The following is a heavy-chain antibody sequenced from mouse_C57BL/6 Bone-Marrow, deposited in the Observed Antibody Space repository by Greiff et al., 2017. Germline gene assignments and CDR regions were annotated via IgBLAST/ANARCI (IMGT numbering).Heavy chain of an antibody. D-gene: IGHD2-3*01. CDR3: ARLGEGYYRYAMDY. V-gene: IGHV1-58*01. CDR2: ISIGNGYT. J-gene: IGHJ4*01. CDR1: GYTFTSYG. Sequence: VQLQQSGAELVRPGSSVKMSCKTSGYTFTSYGINWVKQRPGQGLEWIGYISIGNGYTEYNEKFKGKATLTSDTSSSTAYMQISSLTSEDSAIYICARLGEGYYRYAMDYWGQGTSVTVSS.